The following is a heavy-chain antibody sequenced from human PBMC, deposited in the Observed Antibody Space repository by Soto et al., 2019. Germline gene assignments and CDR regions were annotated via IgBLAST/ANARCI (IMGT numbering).Heavy chain of an antibody. CDR2: INHSGST. CDR3: ASSSLYGMDV. CDR1: GGSFSGYY. V-gene: IGHV4-34*01. J-gene: IGHJ6*02. Sequence: SETLSLTCAVYGGSFSGYYWSWIRQPPGKGLEWIGEINHSGSTNYNPSLKSRVTISIDTSKNQFSLKVGSVTAADTAVYYCASSSLYGMDVWGQGTTVTVSS.